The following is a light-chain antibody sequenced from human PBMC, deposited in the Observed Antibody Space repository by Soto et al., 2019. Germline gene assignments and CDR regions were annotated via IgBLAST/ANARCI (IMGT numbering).Light chain of an antibody. V-gene: IGKV1-27*01. CDR1: QGISNY. Sequence: DIQMTQSPSSLSASIGDRVTITCRSSQGISNYLFWYQQKPGKAPNLLIYAASTLQSGVSSRFSGSGSGTDVTLTISSLQPEDVATYSCQNYNSAPPLTFGGGTKVEIK. J-gene: IGKJ4*01. CDR2: AAS. CDR3: QNYNSAPPLT.